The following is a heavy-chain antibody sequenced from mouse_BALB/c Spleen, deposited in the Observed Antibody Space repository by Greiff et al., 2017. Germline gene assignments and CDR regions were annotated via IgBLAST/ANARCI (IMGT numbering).Heavy chain of an antibody. CDR1: GFTFSNYW. CDR2: IRLKSNNYAT. V-gene: IGHV6-6*02. J-gene: IGHJ1*01. Sequence: EVQLVESGGGLVQPGGSMKLSCVASGFTFSNYWMNWVRQSPEKGLEWVAEIRLKSNNYATHYAESVKGRFTISRDDSKSSVYLQMNNLRAEDTGIYYCTRGSSYIWYFDVWGAGTTVTVSS. CDR3: TRGSSYIWYFDV. D-gene: IGHD1-1*01.